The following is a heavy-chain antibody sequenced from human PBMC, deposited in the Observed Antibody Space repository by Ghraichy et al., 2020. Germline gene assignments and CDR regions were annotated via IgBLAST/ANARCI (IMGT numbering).Heavy chain of an antibody. D-gene: IGHD3-10*01. CDR3: ARVGVIDLSGAFDI. Sequence: GGSLRLSCAASGFTFSDHYMDWVRQAPGKGLEWVGRTRNKASSYTTEYAASVKGRFTISRDDSKNSLYLQMNSLKTEDTAVYYCARVGVIDLSGAFDIWGQGTMVTVSS. J-gene: IGHJ3*02. CDR1: GFTFSDHY. CDR2: TRNKASSYTT. V-gene: IGHV3-72*01.